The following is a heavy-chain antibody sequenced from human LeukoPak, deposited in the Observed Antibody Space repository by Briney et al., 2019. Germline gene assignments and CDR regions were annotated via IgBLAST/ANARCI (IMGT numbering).Heavy chain of an antibody. CDR3: ARLEASNPAKFDP. V-gene: IGHV4-30-4*01. CDR2: IYYSGST. Sequence: SETLSLTCTVSGGSISSGDYYWSWIRQPPGKGLEWIGYIYYSGSTYYNPSLKSRVTISVDTSKNQFSLKLSSVTAADTAVYYCARLEASNPAKFDPWGQGTLVTVSS. CDR1: GGSISSGDYY. J-gene: IGHJ5*02. D-gene: IGHD4-11*01.